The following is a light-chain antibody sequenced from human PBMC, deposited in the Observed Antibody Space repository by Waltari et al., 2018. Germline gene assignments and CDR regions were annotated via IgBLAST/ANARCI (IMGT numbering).Light chain of an antibody. CDR3: QQYYSRRT. CDR2: WAS. V-gene: IGKV4-1*01. Sequence: DIVMTQSPDSLAVSLGERVPINCKSSQSLLYNSNDNNYLAWYQQKPGQPPKLLFYWASTRHSGVPDRFSGSGSATDFTLTISSLQAEDVAVYYCQQYYSRRTFGQGTRVEIK. CDR1: QSLLYNSNDNNY. J-gene: IGKJ1*01.